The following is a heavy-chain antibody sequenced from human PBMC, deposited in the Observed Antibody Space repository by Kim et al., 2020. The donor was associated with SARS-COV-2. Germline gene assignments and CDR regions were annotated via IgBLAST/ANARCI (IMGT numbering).Heavy chain of an antibody. CDR2: IYTSGST. V-gene: IGHV4-61*02. Sequence: SETLSLTCTVSGGSISSGSYYWSWIRQPAGKGLEWIGRIYTSGSTNYNPSLKSRVTISVDTSKNQFSLKLSSVTAADTAVYYCARWAVTGGYYGMDVWGQGTTVTVSS. CDR1: GGSISSGSYY. CDR3: ARWAVTGGYYGMDV. D-gene: IGHD4-17*01. J-gene: IGHJ6*02.